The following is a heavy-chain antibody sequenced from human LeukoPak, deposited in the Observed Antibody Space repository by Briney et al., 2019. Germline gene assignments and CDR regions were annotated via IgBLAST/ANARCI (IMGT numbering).Heavy chain of an antibody. Sequence: GGSLRLSCAASGFTFSSYGMHWVRLAPGKGLEWVAVISYDGSNKYYADSVKGRFTISRDNSKNTLYLQMNSLRAEDTAVYYCAKDAYGSGSYYLNWFDPWGQGTLVTVSS. J-gene: IGHJ5*02. CDR3: AKDAYGSGSYYLNWFDP. D-gene: IGHD3-10*01. CDR1: GFTFSSYG. V-gene: IGHV3-30*18. CDR2: ISYDGSNK.